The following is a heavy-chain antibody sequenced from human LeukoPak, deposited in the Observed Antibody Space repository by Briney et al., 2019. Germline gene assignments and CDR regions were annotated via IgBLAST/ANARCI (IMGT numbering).Heavy chain of an antibody. J-gene: IGHJ5*02. Sequence: SETLSLTCTVSGYSISSGYYWGWIRQPPGKGLEWIGSIYHSGSTYYNPSLKSRVTISVDTSKNQFSLKLSSVTAADTAVYYCPTSPNCSGGPCYSPPPGWTWSAPGGKGPRATV. CDR2: IYHSGST. CDR1: GYSISSGYY. CDR3: PTSPNCSGGPCYSPPPGWTWSAP. D-gene: IGHD2-15*01. V-gene: IGHV4-38-2*02.